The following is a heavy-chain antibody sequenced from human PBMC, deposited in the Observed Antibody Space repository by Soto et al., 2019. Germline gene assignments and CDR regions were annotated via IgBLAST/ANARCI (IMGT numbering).Heavy chain of an antibody. D-gene: IGHD2-15*01. CDR3: ARRMGGPNYYYYGMDV. J-gene: IGHJ6*02. CDR1: GYSFTSYW. V-gene: IGHV5-51*01. Sequence: GESLKISCKGSGYSFTSYWIGWVRQMPGKGLEWMGIIYPGDSDTRYSPSFQGQVTISADKSISTAYLQWSSLKASDTAMYYCARRMGGPNYYYYGMDVWGQGNTVTVSS. CDR2: IYPGDSDT.